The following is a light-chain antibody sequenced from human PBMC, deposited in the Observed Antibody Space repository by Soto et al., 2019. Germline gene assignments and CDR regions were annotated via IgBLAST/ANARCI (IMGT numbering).Light chain of an antibody. V-gene: IGKV3-11*01. CDR1: QSVSSY. CDR3: QQRSNWPRT. CDR2: DAS. J-gene: IGKJ1*01. Sequence: EIVLTQSPATLSLSPGERATLSCRASQSVSSYLAWYQQKPGQAPRLLIYDASNRATGIPARFSGSGSGTDFTRTIISLEPEYFAVYYCQQRSNWPRTFGQGTKVEIK.